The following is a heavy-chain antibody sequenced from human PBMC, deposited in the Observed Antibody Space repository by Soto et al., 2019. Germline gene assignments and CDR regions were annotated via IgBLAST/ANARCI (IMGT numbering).Heavy chain of an antibody. CDR2: ISYDGGTK. CDR3: ARKGNYDSGSYLCDVDY. Sequence: QVQLVESGGGVVQPGRSLRLSCAASGFTFSNYAVHWVRQAPGKGLEWVAVISYDGGTKNYADTVKGRFTISRDNSKKNRLLQKNSLMDDDTTVYYYARKGNYDSGSYLCDVDYVGQSTVVPVSS. D-gene: IGHD3-10*01. V-gene: IGHV3-30-3*01. J-gene: IGHJ4*02. CDR1: GFTFSNYA.